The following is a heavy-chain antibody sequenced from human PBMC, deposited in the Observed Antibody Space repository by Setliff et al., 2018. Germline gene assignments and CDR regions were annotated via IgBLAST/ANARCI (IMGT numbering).Heavy chain of an antibody. CDR2: MHQSGRT. V-gene: IGHV4-34*01. D-gene: IGHD4-4*01. J-gene: IGHJ6*03. CDR3: AREGPESDSSGYMDV. CDR1: DGAFSTYY. Sequence: SETLSLTCDVYDGAFSTYYWTWIRQPPGKGLEWIGEMHQSGRTKFNPSLKSRVTMSVXXXKNHFXXXXXXXXXXXXXXXXCAREGPESDSSGYMDVWGQGTTVTVSS.